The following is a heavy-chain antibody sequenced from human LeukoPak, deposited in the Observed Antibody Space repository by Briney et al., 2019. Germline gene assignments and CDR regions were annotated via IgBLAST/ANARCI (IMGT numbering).Heavy chain of an antibody. CDR2: IYYTGST. Sequence: SETLSLTCTVPGGSISSYYWSWIRQSPGKGLEWIGHIYYTGSTNYNPSLKSRVTMSVDRSKNQFSLKLSSVTAADTAVYYCARASSWYPFDYWGQGTLVTVSS. V-gene: IGHV4-59*01. CDR3: ARASSWYPFDY. CDR1: GGSISSYY. J-gene: IGHJ4*02. D-gene: IGHD6-13*01.